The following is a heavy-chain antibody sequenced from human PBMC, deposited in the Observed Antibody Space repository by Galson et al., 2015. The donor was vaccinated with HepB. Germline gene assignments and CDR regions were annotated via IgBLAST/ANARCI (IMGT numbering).Heavy chain of an antibody. D-gene: IGHD5-18*01. CDR2: IDTDGSST. J-gene: IGHJ4*02. CDR3: ARGGAYGYTYGLNY. V-gene: IGHV3-74*01. CDR1: GFTLSGHW. Sequence: SLRLSCAASGFTLSGHWMHWVRQAPGKGLVWVSRIDTDGSSTSYADSVKGRFTISRDNAKNTLYLQMNSLRVEDTAVYYCARGGAYGYTYGLNYWGQGTLVTVSS.